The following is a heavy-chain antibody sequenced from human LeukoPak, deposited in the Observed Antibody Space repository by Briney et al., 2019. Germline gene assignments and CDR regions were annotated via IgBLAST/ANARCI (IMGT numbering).Heavy chain of an antibody. Sequence: AESLRLSCAASAFSFSASTMHWVRQDPGKGLESVSAISRNGGTTYYAKSVKGRFTTSRDNSKNTLYLQMDSLRAEDMAVYYCARVRADYYDSTGYYGPFDFWGQGTLVTVSS. V-gene: IGHV3-64*01. CDR1: AFSFSAST. CDR3: ARVRADYYDSTGYYGPFDF. J-gene: IGHJ4*02. CDR2: ISRNGGTT. D-gene: IGHD3-22*01.